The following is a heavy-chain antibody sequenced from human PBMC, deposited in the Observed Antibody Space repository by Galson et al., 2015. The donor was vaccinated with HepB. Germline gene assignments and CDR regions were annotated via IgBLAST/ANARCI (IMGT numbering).Heavy chain of an antibody. CDR1: GFTFSSYS. D-gene: IGHD4-11*01. Sequence: SLRLSCAASGFTFSSYSMNWVRQAPGRGLEWVSYISSSSSTIYYADSVKGRFTISRDNAKNSLYLQMNSLRAEDTAVYYCARPIDRDYSKRVNPSGYWGQGTLVTVPS. V-gene: IGHV3-48*01. J-gene: IGHJ4*02. CDR2: ISSSSSTI. CDR3: ARPIDRDYSKRVNPSGY.